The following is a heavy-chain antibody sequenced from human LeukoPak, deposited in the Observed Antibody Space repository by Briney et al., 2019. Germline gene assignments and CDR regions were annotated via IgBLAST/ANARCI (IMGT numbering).Heavy chain of an antibody. CDR2: ISTYNGNT. Sequence: GASVKVSCKASGYTFTSYGISWARQAPGQGLEWMGWISTYNGNTNYAQKLQGRVTMTTDTSTSTAYMELRSLRSDDTAVYYCARGYCSGGSCYGGYYYYGMDVWGQGTTVTVSS. J-gene: IGHJ6*02. D-gene: IGHD2-15*01. V-gene: IGHV1-18*01. CDR1: GYTFTSYG. CDR3: ARGYCSGGSCYGGYYYYGMDV.